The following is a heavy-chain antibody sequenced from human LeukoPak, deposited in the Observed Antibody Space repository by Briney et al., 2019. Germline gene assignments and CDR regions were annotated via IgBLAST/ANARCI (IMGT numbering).Heavy chain of an antibody. CDR1: GVSISSDY. Sequence: PSETLSLTCTVSGVSISSDYWSWIRQPPGKGLEWVGYINYSGSTNYNPSLKSRVTISVDTSKNQFSLKLSSVTAADTAVYYCARGLGADANGMDVWGQGTTVTVSS. J-gene: IGHJ6*02. V-gene: IGHV4-59*01. CDR2: INYSGST. CDR3: ARGLGADANGMDV. D-gene: IGHD3-16*01.